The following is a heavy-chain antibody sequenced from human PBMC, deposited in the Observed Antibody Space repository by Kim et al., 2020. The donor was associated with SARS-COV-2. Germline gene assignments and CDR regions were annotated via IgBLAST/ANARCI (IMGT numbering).Heavy chain of an antibody. CDR1: GYSFTSYW. CDR2: IYPGDSDT. V-gene: IGHV5-51*01. CDR3: ARHSRGGSGSQGYYYYGMDV. D-gene: IGHD3-10*01. Sequence: GESLKISCKGSGYSFTSYWIGWVRQMPGKGLEWMGIIYPGDSDTRYSPSFQGQVTISADKSISTAYLQWSSLKASDTAMYYCARHSRGGSGSQGYYYYGMDVWGQGTTVTVSS. J-gene: IGHJ6*02.